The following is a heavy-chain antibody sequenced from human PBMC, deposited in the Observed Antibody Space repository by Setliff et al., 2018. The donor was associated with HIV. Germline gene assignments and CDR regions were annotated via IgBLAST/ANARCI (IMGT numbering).Heavy chain of an antibody. J-gene: IGHJ4*02. V-gene: IGHV1-2*02. D-gene: IGHD2-15*01. CDR2: INPNSGGT. CDR3: ARDPGYCSGGSCCSGGVDY. CDR1: GYTFTGYY. Sequence: ASVKVSCKASGYTFTGYYMHWVRQAPGQGLEWMGWINPNSGGTNYAQKFQGRVTMTRDTSISTAYMELSRLRSDDTAVYYCARDPGYCSGGSCCSGGVDYWGQGTLVTVSS.